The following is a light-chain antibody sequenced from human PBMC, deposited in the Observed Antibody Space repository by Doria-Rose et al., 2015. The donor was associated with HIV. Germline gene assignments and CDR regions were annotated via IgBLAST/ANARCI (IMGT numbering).Light chain of an antibody. V-gene: IGKV3-20*01. CDR3: HQYASSRT. Sequence: IVLTQSPGTLSLAPGESATLSCSASQSVSAKYLAWYQHRPGQSPRLLIYGASSRATDIPDRFSGSGSGTDFTLTISRLEPEDFAVYYCHQYASSRTFGQGTKVEIK. CDR2: GAS. J-gene: IGKJ1*01. CDR1: QSVSAKY.